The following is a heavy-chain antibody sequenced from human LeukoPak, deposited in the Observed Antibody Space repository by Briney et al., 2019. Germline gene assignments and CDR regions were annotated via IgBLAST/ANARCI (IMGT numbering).Heavy chain of an antibody. Sequence: SETLSLTCAVYGGSFSGYYWSWIRQPPGKGLEWIGEVNHSGSTYYNPSLKSRVTISVDTSKNQFSLKLSSVTAADTAVYYCARQLVGATAYFDYWGQGTLVTVSS. CDR3: ARQLVGATAYFDY. CDR1: GGSFSGYY. CDR2: VNHSGST. J-gene: IGHJ4*02. V-gene: IGHV4-34*01. D-gene: IGHD1-26*01.